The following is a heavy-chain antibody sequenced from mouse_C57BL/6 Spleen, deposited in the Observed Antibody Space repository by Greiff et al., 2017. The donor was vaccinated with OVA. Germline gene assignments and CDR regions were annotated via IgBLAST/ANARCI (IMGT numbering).Heavy chain of an antibody. D-gene: IGHD1-1*01. CDR3: ASYYGSSYGRYAMDY. J-gene: IGHJ4*01. V-gene: IGHV1-53*01. CDR2: INPSNGGT. CDR1: GYTFTSYW. Sequence: QVQLKQPGTELVKPGASVKLSCKASGYTFTSYWMHWVKQRPGQGLEWIGNINPSNGGTNYNEKFKSKATLTVDKSSSTAYMQLSSLTSEDSAVYYCASYYGSSYGRYAMDYWGQGTSVTVSS.